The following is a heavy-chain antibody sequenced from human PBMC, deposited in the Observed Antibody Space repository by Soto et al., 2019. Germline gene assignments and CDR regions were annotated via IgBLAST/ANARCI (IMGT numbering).Heavy chain of an antibody. CDR1: EFTFNNYW. CDR2: INTDGSTT. D-gene: IGHD3-16*02. V-gene: IGHV3-74*01. Sequence: EVQLVESGGGSVQPGGSLRLSCAASEFTFNNYWMHWVRQVPGKGLEWVSCINTDGSTTNYADSVMGRFTISRDNADNSVYLQMNSLRAEDTVVYYFARGIYLKYGLDVWGQGATVTVSS. CDR3: ARGIYLKYGLDV. J-gene: IGHJ6*02.